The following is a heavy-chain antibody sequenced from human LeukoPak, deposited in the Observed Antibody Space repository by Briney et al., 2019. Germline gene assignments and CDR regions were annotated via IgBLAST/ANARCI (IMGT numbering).Heavy chain of an antibody. J-gene: IGHJ4*02. CDR3: ARVPLGGRNPTRRYFDY. V-gene: IGHV1-69*05. Sequence: SVKVSCKASGGTFSSYAISWVLQAPGQGLEWMGRIIPIFGTANYAQKFQGRVTITTDESTSTAYMELSSLRSEDTAVYYCARVPLGGRNPTRRYFDYWGQGTLITVSS. D-gene: IGHD2-15*01. CDR2: IIPIFGTA. CDR1: GGTFSSYA.